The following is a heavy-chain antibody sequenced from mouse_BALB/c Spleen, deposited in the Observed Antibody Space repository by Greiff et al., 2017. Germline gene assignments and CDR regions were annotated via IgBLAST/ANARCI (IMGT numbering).Heavy chain of an antibody. D-gene: IGHD1-1*01. CDR1: GYAFTNYL. CDR3: AREVVSPYYAMDY. CDR2: INPGSGGT. Sequence: VQLQQSGAELVRPGTSVKVSCKASGYAFTNYLIEWVKQRPGQGLEWIGVINPGSGGTNYNEKFKGKATLTADKTSSTAYMQLSSLTSDDSAVYFCAREVVSPYYAMDYWGQGTSVTVSA. J-gene: IGHJ4*01. V-gene: IGHV1-54*01.